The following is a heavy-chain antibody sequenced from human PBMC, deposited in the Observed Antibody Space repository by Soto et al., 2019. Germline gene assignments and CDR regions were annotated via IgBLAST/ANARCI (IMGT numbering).Heavy chain of an antibody. CDR2: ITYDGSNK. CDR1: GFTFSSYG. V-gene: IGHV3-30*03. D-gene: IGHD2-2*02. CDR3: AREAGVVVPAAIPYYYYYYYMDV. J-gene: IGHJ6*03. Sequence: GGSLRLSCAASGFTFSSYGMHWVRQAPGKGLEWVAVITYDGSNKYYADSVKGRFTISRDNAKNSLYLQMNSLRAEDTAVYYCAREAGVVVPAAIPYYYYYYYMDVWGKGTTVTVSS.